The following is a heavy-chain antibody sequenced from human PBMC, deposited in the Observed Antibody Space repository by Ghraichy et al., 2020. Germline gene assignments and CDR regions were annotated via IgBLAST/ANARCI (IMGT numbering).Heavy chain of an antibody. V-gene: IGHV4-61*02. D-gene: IGHD6-13*01. CDR3: ARVAQYSSSWYSHYYYGMDV. CDR2: IYTSGST. J-gene: IGHJ6*02. CDR1: GGSISSGSYY. Sequence: SQTLSLTCTVSGGSISSGSYYWSWIRQPAGKGLEWIGRIYTSGSTNYNPSLKSRVTISVDTSKNQFSLKLSSVTAADTAVYYCARVAQYSSSWYSHYYYGMDVWGQGTTVTVSS.